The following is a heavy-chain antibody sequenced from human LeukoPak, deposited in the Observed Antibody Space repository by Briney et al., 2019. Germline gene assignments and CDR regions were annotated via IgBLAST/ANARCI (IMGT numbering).Heavy chain of an antibody. V-gene: IGHV4-61*05. J-gene: IGHJ4*02. D-gene: IGHD6-13*01. CDR1: GGSISSSSYY. CDR3: ARSRYSSSWRLYYFDY. CDR2: IYYSGST. Sequence: SETLSLTCTVSGGSISSSSYYWGWIRQPPGKGLEWIGYIYYSGSTNYNPSLKSRVTISVDTSKNQFSLKLGSVTAGDTAVYYCARSRYSSSWRLYYFDYWGQGTLVTVSS.